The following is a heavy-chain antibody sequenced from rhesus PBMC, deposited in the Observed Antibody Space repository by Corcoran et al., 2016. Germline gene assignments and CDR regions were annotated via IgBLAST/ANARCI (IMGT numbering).Heavy chain of an antibody. J-gene: IGHJ5-2*02. CDR3: ARYDYGSNSNSLDV. V-gene: IGHV4-147*01. CDR1: GGSISSNY. CDR2: INGGSVIT. D-gene: IGHD4-29*01. Sequence: QVQLQESGSGLVKPSATRSLTCAVYGGSISSNYWSWTRLCPGKGLEWIGYINGGSVITSYNPSLKSRVTRSTDTSKNQFSLKLSSVTAADTAVYYCARYDYGSNSNSLDVWGRGVLVTVSS.